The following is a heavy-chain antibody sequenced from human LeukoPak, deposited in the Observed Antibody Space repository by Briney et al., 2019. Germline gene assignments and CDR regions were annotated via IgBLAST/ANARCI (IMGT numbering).Heavy chain of an antibody. CDR3: ARIDRGGWYRPAYYYMDV. CDR2: ISSSGSTI. CDR1: GFTFSSYW. J-gene: IGHJ6*03. D-gene: IGHD6-19*01. V-gene: IGHV3-48*04. Sequence: GGSLRLSCAASGFTFSSYWMSWVRQAPGKGLEWVSYISSSGSTIYYADSVKGRFTISRDNAKNSLYLQMNSLRAEDTAVYYCARIDRGGWYRPAYYYMDVWGKGTTVTISS.